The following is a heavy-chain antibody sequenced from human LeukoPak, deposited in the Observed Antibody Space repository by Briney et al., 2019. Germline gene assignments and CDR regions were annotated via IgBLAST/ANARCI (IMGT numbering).Heavy chain of an antibody. CDR1: GGSISSYY. D-gene: IGHD3-10*01. CDR2: IYYSGGT. Sequence: PSETLSLTCTVSGGSISSYYWSWIRQPPGKGLEWIGYIYYSGGTNYNPSLKSRVTISVDTSKNQFSLKLSSVTAADTAVYYCARVGPRVVRGVIWAFDIWGQGTMVTVSS. J-gene: IGHJ3*02. V-gene: IGHV4-59*01. CDR3: ARVGPRVVRGVIWAFDI.